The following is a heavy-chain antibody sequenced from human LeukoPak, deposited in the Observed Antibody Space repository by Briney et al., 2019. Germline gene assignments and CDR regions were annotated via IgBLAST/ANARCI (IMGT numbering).Heavy chain of an antibody. Sequence: GRSLRLSCAASGFTFDDYAMHWVRQAPGKGLEWDSGISWNSGSIGYADSVKGRFTISRDNAKNSLYLQMNSLRAEDTALYYCAKEPSQGIAAARSFDYWGQGTLVTVSS. D-gene: IGHD6-13*01. J-gene: IGHJ4*02. CDR1: GFTFDDYA. CDR3: AKEPSQGIAAARSFDY. V-gene: IGHV3-9*01. CDR2: ISWNSGSI.